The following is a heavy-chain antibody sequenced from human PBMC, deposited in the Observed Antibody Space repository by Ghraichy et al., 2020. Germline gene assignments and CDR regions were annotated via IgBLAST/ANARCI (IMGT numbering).Heavy chain of an antibody. J-gene: IGHJ4*02. Sequence: GESLNISCAASGFTFSSYDMHWVRQATGKGLEWVSAIGTAGDPYYPGSVKGRFTISRENAKNSLYLQMNSLRAGDTAVYYCARKGYSSGWPVFDYWGQGTLVTVSS. CDR3: ARKGYSSGWPVFDY. D-gene: IGHD6-19*01. V-gene: IGHV3-13*05. CDR1: GFTFSSYD. CDR2: IGTAGDP.